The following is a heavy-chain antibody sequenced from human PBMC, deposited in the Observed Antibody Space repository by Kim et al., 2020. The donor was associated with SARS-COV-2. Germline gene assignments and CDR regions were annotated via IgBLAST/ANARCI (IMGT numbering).Heavy chain of an antibody. D-gene: IGHD3-16*01. CDR3: AISDGGLHGFVDV. Sequence: SVKVSCKASGGTFSSYTISWVRQAPGQGLEWMGRIIPILGIANYAQKFQGRVTITADKSTSTAYMELSSLRSEDTAVYYCAISDGGLHGFVDVWGQGTTVTVSS. CDR2: IIPILGIA. V-gene: IGHV1-69*02. CDR1: GGTFSSYT. J-gene: IGHJ6*02.